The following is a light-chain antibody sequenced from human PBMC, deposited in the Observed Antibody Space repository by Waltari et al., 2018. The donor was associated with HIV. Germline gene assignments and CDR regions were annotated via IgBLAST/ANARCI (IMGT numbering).Light chain of an antibody. Sequence: DIQMTHSPSSLPASVGDRVTITCRARQSNSTYLNWYQQKPGKAPELLIYDASSLQSGVPSRFSGRGSGTYFTLTISSLQLEDFATYFCQQSRSAMYTFGQGTRVE. V-gene: IGKV1-39*01. J-gene: IGKJ2*01. CDR3: QQSRSAMYT. CDR1: QSNSTY. CDR2: DAS.